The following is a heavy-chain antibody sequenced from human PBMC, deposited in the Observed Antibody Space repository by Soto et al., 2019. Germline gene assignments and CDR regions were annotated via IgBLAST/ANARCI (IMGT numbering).Heavy chain of an antibody. V-gene: IGHV3-15*01. J-gene: IGHJ5*02. CDR2: IKSKTDGGTT. Sequence: GGSLRLSCAASGFTFSNAWMSWVRQAPGKGLEWVGRIKSKTDGGTTDYAAPVKGRFTISRDDSKNTLYLQMNSLKTEDTAVYYCTTDLPARRLQYYDFWSGYPLVPAGANRFDPWGQGTLVPVSS. D-gene: IGHD3-3*01. CDR1: GFTFSNAW. CDR3: TTDLPARRLQYYDFWSGYPLVPAGANRFDP.